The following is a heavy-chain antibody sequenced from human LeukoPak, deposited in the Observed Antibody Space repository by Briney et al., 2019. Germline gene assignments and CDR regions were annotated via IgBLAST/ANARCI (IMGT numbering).Heavy chain of an antibody. CDR3: ARGAVGVLWFGEYFDY. Sequence: SETLSLTCTVSGGSISSGGYYWSWIRQHPGKDLEWIGYIYYSGSTYYNPSLKSRVTISVDTSKNQLSLKLSSVTAADTAVYYCARGAVGVLWFGEYFDYWGQGTLVTVSS. CDR2: IYYSGST. V-gene: IGHV4-31*03. D-gene: IGHD3-10*01. CDR1: GGSISSGGYY. J-gene: IGHJ4*02.